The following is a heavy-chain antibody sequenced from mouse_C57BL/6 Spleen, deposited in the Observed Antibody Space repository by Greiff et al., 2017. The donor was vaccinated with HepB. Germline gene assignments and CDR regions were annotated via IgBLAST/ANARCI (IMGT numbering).Heavy chain of an antibody. CDR1: GFTFSDYG. Sequence: EVQLVESGGGLVKPGGSLKLSCAASGFTFSDYGMHWVRQAPEKGLEWVAYISSGSSTIYYADTVKGRFTISRDNAKNTLFLQMTSLRSEDTAMYYCARSYYYGPFDYWGQGTTLTVSS. CDR2: ISSGSSTI. V-gene: IGHV5-17*01. J-gene: IGHJ2*01. D-gene: IGHD1-1*01. CDR3: ARSYYYGPFDY.